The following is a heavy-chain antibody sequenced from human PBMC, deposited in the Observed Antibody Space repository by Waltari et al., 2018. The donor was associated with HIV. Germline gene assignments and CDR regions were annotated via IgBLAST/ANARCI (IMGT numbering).Heavy chain of an antibody. CDR2: IYTSGRT. CDR3: AREDTAMVYYFDY. Sequence: QVQLQESGPGLVKPSQTLSLTCTVSGGSISSGNYYWNWIRQPAGKGLEWIGRIYTSGRTNYNPSLKSRVTISVDTSKNQFSLKLSSVTAADTAVYYCAREDTAMVYYFDYWGQGTLVTVSS. V-gene: IGHV4-61*02. CDR1: GGSISSGNYY. J-gene: IGHJ4*02. D-gene: IGHD5-18*01.